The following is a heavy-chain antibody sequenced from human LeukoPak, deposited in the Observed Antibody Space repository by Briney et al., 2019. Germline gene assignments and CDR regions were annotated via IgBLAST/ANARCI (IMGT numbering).Heavy chain of an antibody. V-gene: IGHV3-30*09. CDR1: WFNFTTYS. CDR3: ARRALTGAFDI. Sequence: PGGSLRLSCSASWFNFTTYSKHLGRQAPGEGLEWVAVISFDGSNKYYADSVKGRFAISKDNAKNTLYLQMNSLRVEDTAVYYCARRALTGAFDIWGQGTLVTVSS. CDR2: ISFDGSNK. J-gene: IGHJ3*02.